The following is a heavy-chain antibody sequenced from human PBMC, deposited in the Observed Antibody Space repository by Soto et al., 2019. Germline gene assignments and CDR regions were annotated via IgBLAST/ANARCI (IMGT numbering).Heavy chain of an antibody. J-gene: IGHJ5*01. V-gene: IGHV3-48*02. Sequence: GSLRLSCAASGFSFSTYNMDWVRQAPGKGPEWIAYISTTSFTIYYADSVKGRFTISRDNDRNSLYLEMNSLRDEDTAVYYCARDRCYDGTCYSASDSWGQGTLVTVSS. CDR1: GFSFSTYN. D-gene: IGHD2-15*01. CDR3: ARDRCYDGTCYSASDS. CDR2: ISTTSFTI.